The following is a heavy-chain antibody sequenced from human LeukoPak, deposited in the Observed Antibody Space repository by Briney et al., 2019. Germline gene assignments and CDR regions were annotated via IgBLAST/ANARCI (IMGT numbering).Heavy chain of an antibody. CDR3: ARDAPRFYDSRPYYMDV. V-gene: IGHV4-4*07. Sequence: SETLSLTCTVSGGSISSYYWSWIRQPAGKGLEWIGRIYTSGSTNYNPSLKSRVTMSVDTSKNQFPLKLSSVTAADTAVYYCARDAPRFYDSRPYYMDVWGKGTTVTVSS. D-gene: IGHD3-22*01. J-gene: IGHJ6*03. CDR2: IYTSGST. CDR1: GGSISSYY.